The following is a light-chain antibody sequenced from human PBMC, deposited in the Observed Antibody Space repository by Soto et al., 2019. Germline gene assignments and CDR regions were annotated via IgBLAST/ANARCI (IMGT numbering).Light chain of an antibody. CDR2: DVS. J-gene: IGLJ2*01. CDR3: SSYTSSSTPVA. CDR1: SSDVGGYNY. Sequence: QSVLTQPASVSGSPGQSLTISCTGTSSDVGGYNYFSWYQQHPGKAPKLMIYDVSNRPSGVSNRFSGSKSDNTASLTISGLQAEDEADYYCSSYTSSSTPVAFGGGTK. V-gene: IGLV2-14*01.